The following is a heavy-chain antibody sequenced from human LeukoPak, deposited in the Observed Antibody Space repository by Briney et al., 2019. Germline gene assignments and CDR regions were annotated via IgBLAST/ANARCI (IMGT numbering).Heavy chain of an antibody. V-gene: IGHV1-2*02. CDR1: GYTLTGYY. J-gene: IGHJ4*02. CDR2: INPNSGGT. CDR3: ARDGNYYDSSGYYTGFDY. Sequence: ASVKVSCKASGYTLTGYYMHWVRQAPGQGLEWMGWINPNSGGTNYAQKFQGRVTMTRDTSISTAYMELSRLRSDDTAVYYCARDGNYYDSSGYYTGFDYWGQGTLVTVSS. D-gene: IGHD3-22*01.